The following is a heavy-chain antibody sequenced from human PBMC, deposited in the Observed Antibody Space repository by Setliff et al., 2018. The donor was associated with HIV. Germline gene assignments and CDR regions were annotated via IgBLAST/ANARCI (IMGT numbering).Heavy chain of an antibody. D-gene: IGHD3-22*01. CDR2: IYTSGST. J-gene: IGHJ5*02. V-gene: IGHV4-61*09. Sequence: PSETLSLTCTVSGGSISSGSNYWSWIRQPAGKGLEWIGHIYTSGSTNYNPSLKSRVTISVDTSKNQFYLKLSAVTAADTAVYYCASRIYYYDSSRVLREEGFDPWGQGTLVTVSS. CDR3: ASRIYYYDSSRVLREEGFDP. CDR1: GGSISSGSNY.